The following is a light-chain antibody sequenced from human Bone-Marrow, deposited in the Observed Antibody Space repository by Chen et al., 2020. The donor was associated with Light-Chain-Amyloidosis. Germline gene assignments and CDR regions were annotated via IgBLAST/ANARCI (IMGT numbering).Light chain of an antibody. V-gene: IGLV2-14*01. Sequence: SALTQPASVSGSPGQSITISCIGTSSDVGGNNHVSWYQQHPDKSPKLMIYEVTNRPSWVPDRFSGSKADNTASLTISGLQTENEADYFCSSYTSRNTLVFGSGTRVTGL. CDR2: EVT. J-gene: IGLJ1*01. CDR1: SSDVGGNNH. CDR3: SSYTSRNTLV.